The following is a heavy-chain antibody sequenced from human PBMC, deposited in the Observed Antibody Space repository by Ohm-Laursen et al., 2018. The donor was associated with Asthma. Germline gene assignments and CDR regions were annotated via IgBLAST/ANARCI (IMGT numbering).Heavy chain of an antibody. CDR3: ARNIAVVGTDWYFDL. V-gene: IGHV4-31*03. D-gene: IGHD6-19*01. Sequence: TLSLTCTVSGGSISSGDYYWSWIRQHPGKGLEWIGHIYYSGSTCYNPSLQSRVTISVDTSKNQFSLKLSSVTAADTAVYYCARNIAVVGTDWYFDLWGRGTLVTVSS. CDR2: IYYSGST. J-gene: IGHJ2*01. CDR1: GGSISSGDYY.